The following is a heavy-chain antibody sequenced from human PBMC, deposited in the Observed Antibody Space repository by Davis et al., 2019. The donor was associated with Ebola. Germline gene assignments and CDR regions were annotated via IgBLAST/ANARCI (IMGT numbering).Heavy chain of an antibody. V-gene: IGHV1-2*02. CDR3: TRRINVIQGVIWWFDP. J-gene: IGHJ5*02. CDR1: GYTFTGYY. Sequence: ASVKVSCKASGYTFTGYYIHWVRQAPGQGFEWMGWINPNSGGTNYAQKFQGRVTMTRDTSISTDYMELSRLRSDDTAVYYCTRRINVIQGVIWWFDPWGQGTLVTVSS. D-gene: IGHD3-10*01. CDR2: INPNSGGT.